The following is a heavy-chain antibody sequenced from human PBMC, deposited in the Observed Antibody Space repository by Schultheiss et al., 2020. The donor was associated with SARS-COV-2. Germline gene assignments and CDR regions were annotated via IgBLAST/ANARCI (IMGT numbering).Heavy chain of an antibody. J-gene: IGHJ2*01. D-gene: IGHD3-3*01. CDR3: ARTPPRITIFGVVIIGGYFDL. CDR2: INHSGST. Sequence: SQTLSLTCAVYGGSFSDYSWTWVRQPPGKGLEWIGEINHSGSTNYNPSLKSRVTMSVDTSKNQFSLKLSSVTAADTAVYYCARTPPRITIFGVVIIGGYFDLWGRGTLVTVSS. CDR1: GGSFSDYS. V-gene: IGHV4-34*01.